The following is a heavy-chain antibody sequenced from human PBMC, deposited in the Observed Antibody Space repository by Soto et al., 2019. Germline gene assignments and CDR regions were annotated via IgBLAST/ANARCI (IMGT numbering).Heavy chain of an antibody. J-gene: IGHJ4*02. CDR3: AKDCSSTRCYFDY. D-gene: IGHD2-2*01. Sequence: LRLSCAASVFTFSSYAMSWVRQAPGKGLEWVSAISGSGGSTYYADSVKGRFTISRDNSKNTLYLQMNSLRAEDTAVYYCAKDCSSTRCYFDYWGQGTLVTVSS. V-gene: IGHV3-23*01. CDR1: VFTFSSYA. CDR2: ISGSGGST.